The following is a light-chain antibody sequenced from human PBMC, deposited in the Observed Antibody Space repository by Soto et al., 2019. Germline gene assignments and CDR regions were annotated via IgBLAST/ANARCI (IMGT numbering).Light chain of an antibody. CDR1: QSISTY. J-gene: IGKJ5*01. CDR3: QQRSKWPIT. CDR2: DAS. V-gene: IGKV3-11*01. Sequence: EIVLTQSPSTLSFSPWERSSLSFMASQSISTYLAWYQQKPGQAPRLFIYDASNRAAGIPARFSGSGSGTDFTLTISSLEPEDFAVYYCQQRSKWPITFGQGTRLEIK.